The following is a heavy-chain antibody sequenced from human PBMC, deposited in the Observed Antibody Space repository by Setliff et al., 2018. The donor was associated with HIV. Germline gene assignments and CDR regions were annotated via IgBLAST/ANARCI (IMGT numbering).Heavy chain of an antibody. CDR1: GGSISSSTYY. J-gene: IGHJ5*02. V-gene: IGHV4-39*01. Sequence: SETLSLTCSVSGGSISSSTYYWGWIRQPPGKGLEWIGDIFYTGNTYYNPSLQSRVAISVDTSENQFSLKLNSVAAADTAVYYCTRRGRDGVLIVFATGFDPWGQGTQVTVSS. CDR3: TRRGRDGVLIVFATGFDP. D-gene: IGHD2-8*01. CDR2: IFYTGNT.